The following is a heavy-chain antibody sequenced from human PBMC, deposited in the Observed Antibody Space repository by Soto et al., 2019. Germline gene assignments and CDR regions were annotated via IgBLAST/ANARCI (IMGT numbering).Heavy chain of an antibody. D-gene: IGHD1-1*01. J-gene: IGHJ4*02. V-gene: IGHV3-30*18. CDR3: AKDRGGLQLYFDY. CDR2: ISYDGSNK. Sequence: GGSMRLSCAASGFTFSSYGMHWVRQAPGKGLEWVAVISYDGSNKYYADSVKGRFTISRGNSKNTLYLQMNSLRAEDTAVYYCAKDRGGLQLYFDYWGQGTLVTVSS. CDR1: GFTFSSYG.